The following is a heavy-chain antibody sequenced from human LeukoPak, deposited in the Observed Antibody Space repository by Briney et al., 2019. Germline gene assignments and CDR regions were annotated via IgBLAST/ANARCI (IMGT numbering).Heavy chain of an antibody. J-gene: IGHJ3*02. CDR1: GFTFSDYY. Sequence: GGSLRLSCAASGFTFSDYYMSWIRQAPGKGLEWVSYISSSSYTNYADSVKGRFTISRDNAKNSLYLQMNSLRAEDTAVYYCARRQNVDTAMVSDAFDIWGQGTMVTVSS. CDR2: ISSSSYT. V-gene: IGHV3-11*03. CDR3: ARRQNVDTAMVSDAFDI. D-gene: IGHD5-18*01.